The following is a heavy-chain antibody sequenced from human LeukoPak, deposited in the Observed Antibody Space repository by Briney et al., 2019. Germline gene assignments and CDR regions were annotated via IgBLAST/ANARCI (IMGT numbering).Heavy chain of an antibody. CDR3: ARENGYCSGGSCYSVNWFDP. CDR1: GFTFSSYW. V-gene: IGHV3-7*01. J-gene: IGHJ5*02. Sequence: PGGSLRLSCAASGFTFSSYWMSWVRQAPGKGLEWVANIKQDGSEKYYVDSVKGRFTISRDNAKNSLYLQMNSLRAEDTAVYYCARENGYCSGGSCYSVNWFDPWGQGTLVTVSS. D-gene: IGHD2-15*01. CDR2: IKQDGSEK.